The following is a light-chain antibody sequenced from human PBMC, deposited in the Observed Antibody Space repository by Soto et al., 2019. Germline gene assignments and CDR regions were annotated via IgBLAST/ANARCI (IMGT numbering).Light chain of an antibody. V-gene: IGKV1-27*01. CDR3: QKYDRAPFT. Sequence: DIQMTQSPSSLAVSVGDRVTITCRASQDIRHYLAWYQQKPGKVPKLLIYAASTLQSGVPSRFSGSGSGTDFTLTINSLQPEDIATYYCQKYDRAPFTFGPGTKGDF. CDR1: QDIRHY. J-gene: IGKJ3*01. CDR2: AAS.